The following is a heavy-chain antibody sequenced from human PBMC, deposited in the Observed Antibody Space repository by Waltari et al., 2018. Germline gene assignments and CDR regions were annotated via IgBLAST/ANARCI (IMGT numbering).Heavy chain of an antibody. CDR2: RRYDGSNK. CDR1: GFTFSSYG. J-gene: IGHJ4*02. Sequence: QVQLVESGGGVVQPGGSLRLSCAASGFTFSSYGMHWVRQAPGKGLGGVEFRRYDGSNKYYADSVKGRFTISRDNSKNTLYLQMNSLRAEDTAVYYCAKDRRLSGSYPLFDYWGQGTLVTVSS. CDR3: AKDRRLSGSYPLFDY. D-gene: IGHD1-26*01. V-gene: IGHV3-30*02.